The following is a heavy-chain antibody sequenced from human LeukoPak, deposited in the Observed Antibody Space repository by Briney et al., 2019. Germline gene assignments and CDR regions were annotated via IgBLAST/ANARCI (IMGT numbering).Heavy chain of an antibody. Sequence: GRSLRLSCAASGFTFSSYTLNWVRQAPGKGLEWISYISSRTGNIYYADSVKGRFSSSRDNAKNSLFLQMNNLRDEDTAVYYCARGGTDGTTNFDYWGQRTLVSVSS. V-gene: IGHV3-48*02. CDR2: ISSRTGNI. CDR1: GFTFSSYT. D-gene: IGHD1-1*01. J-gene: IGHJ4*02. CDR3: ARGGTDGTTNFDY.